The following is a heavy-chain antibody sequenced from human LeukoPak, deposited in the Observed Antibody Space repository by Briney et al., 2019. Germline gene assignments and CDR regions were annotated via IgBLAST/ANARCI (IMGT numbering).Heavy chain of an antibody. D-gene: IGHD4-17*01. CDR3: AIIYGDYSDFDY. V-gene: IGHV4-34*01. J-gene: IGHJ4*02. CDR1: GGSLSGYF. Sequence: SETLSLTCAVYGGSLSGYFWSWVRQPPGKGLEWIGEVTHDGRTNYNPSLKSRVTMSVDTSKKQFSLKFNFVTAADTAVYYCAIIYGDYSDFDYWGQGILVTVSS. CDR2: VTHDGRT.